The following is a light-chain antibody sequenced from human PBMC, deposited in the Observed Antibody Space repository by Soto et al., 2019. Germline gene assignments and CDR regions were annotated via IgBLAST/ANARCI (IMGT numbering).Light chain of an antibody. Sequence: DIVMTQSPLSLPVTPGEPASISCRSSQSLLHSNGYNYLDWYLQKPGQSPQLLIYLGSNRASGVPDRFSGSGSGTDFTLKISRVEAEDVGVYYCKQPLQTPWTFGHGTQVEIK. CDR1: QSLLHSNGYNY. V-gene: IGKV2-28*01. CDR2: LGS. CDR3: KQPLQTPWT. J-gene: IGKJ1*01.